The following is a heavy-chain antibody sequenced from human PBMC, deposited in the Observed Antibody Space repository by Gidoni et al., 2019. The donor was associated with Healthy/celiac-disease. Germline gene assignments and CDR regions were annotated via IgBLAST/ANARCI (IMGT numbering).Heavy chain of an antibody. CDR3: ASYFIGDTAMVGESDDY. CDR2: INSDGSST. V-gene: IGHV3-74*01. Sequence: EVYLVESGRGLVQPGGSLRLSCSVSGCTFSSYWMHWVRQAPGKGLVWVSRINSDGSSTSYADSVKGRFTISRDNAKNTLYLQMNSLRAEDTAVYYCASYFIGDTAMVGESDDYWGQGTLVTVSS. CDR1: GCTFSSYW. D-gene: IGHD5-18*01. J-gene: IGHJ4*02.